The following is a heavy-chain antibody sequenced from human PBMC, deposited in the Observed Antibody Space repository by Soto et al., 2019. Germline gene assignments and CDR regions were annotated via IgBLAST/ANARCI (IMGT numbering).Heavy chain of an antibody. V-gene: IGHV1-18*01. CDR1: GYTFTSYG. D-gene: IGHD6-13*01. CDR3: ARDDLAGVWAAAGTFDY. J-gene: IGHJ4*02. Sequence: QVQLVQSGAEVKKPGASVKVSCKASGYTFTSYGISWVRQAPGQGLEWMGWISAYNGNTNYAQKLQGRVTMTTDTATSTAYMELRSLRSDDTAVYYCARDDLAGVWAAAGTFDYWGQGTLVTVSS. CDR2: ISAYNGNT.